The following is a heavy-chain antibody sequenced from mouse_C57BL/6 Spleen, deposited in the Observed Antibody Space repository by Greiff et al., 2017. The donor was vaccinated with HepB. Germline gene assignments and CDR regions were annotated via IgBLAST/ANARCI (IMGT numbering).Heavy chain of an antibody. J-gene: IGHJ2*01. CDR1: GYAFTNYL. CDR2: INPGSGGT. Sequence: VQLVESGAELVRPGTSVKVSCKASGYAFTNYLIEWVKQRPGQGLEWIGVINPGSGGTNYNEKFKGKATLTADKSSSTAYMQLSSLTSEDSAVYFCAKDGGDYWGQGTTLTVSS. V-gene: IGHV1-54*01. CDR3: AKDGGDY.